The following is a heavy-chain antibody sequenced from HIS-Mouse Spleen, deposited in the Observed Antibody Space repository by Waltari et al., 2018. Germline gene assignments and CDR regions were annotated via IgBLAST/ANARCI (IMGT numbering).Heavy chain of an antibody. J-gene: IGHJ4*02. CDR1: GYTFTGYY. D-gene: IGHD6-13*01. Sequence: QVQLVQSGAEVKKPGPSVKVSCKASGYTFTGYYIHWVRQAPGQGLKWMGWINPNSGGTNYAQKFQGRVTMTRDTSISTAYMELSRMRADDTAVYYCAGEPGIAAAGGDYYFDDWGQGTLVTVSS. V-gene: IGHV1-2*02. CDR3: AGEPGIAAAGGDYYFDD. CDR2: INPNSGGT.